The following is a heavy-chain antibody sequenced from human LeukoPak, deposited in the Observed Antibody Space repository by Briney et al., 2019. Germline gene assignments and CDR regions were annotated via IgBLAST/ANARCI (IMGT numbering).Heavy chain of an antibody. CDR3: ARSGIRVVGATNFDY. CDR2: INPNSGGT. J-gene: IGHJ4*02. V-gene: IGHV1-2*06. Sequence: GASVKVSCKASGYTFTGYYMHWVRQAPGQGLEWMGRINPNSGGTNYAQKFQGRVTMTRDTSISTAYMELSRLRSDDTAVYYCARSGIRVVGATNFDYWGQGTLVTVSS. CDR1: GYTFTGYY. D-gene: IGHD1-26*01.